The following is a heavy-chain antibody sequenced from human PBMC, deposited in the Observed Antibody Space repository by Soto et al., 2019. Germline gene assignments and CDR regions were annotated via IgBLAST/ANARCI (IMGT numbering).Heavy chain of an antibody. J-gene: IGHJ4*02. CDR2: IYYSGST. V-gene: IGHV4-31*03. Sequence: PSETLSLTCTVSGGSISSGGYYWSWIRQHPGKGLEWIGYIYYSGSTYYNPSLKSRVTISVDTSKNQFSLKLSSVTAADTAVYYCARVRYSSSSADYWGQGTLVTVSS. CDR3: ARVRYSSSSADY. D-gene: IGHD6-6*01. CDR1: GGSISSGGYY.